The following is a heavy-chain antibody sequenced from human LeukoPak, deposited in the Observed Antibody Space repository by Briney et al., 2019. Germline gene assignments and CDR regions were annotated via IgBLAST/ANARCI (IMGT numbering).Heavy chain of an antibody. Sequence: ASVKVSCKASGYTFTIYGISWVRQAPGQGLEWMGWISAYNGNTNYAQKLQGRVTMTTDTSTSTAYMELRSLRSEDTAVYYCARDAPRLFWSGYPYYYYMDVWGKGTTVTVSS. CDR3: ARDAPRLFWSGYPYYYYMDV. J-gene: IGHJ6*03. D-gene: IGHD3-3*01. CDR1: GYTFTIYG. V-gene: IGHV1-18*01. CDR2: ISAYNGNT.